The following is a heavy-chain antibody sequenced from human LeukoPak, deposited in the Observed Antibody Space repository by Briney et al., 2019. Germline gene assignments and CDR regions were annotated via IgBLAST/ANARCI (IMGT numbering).Heavy chain of an antibody. V-gene: IGHV3-21*01. CDR1: GFTFSSYS. CDR3: TGGNPYYYYGMDV. CDR2: ISSSSSYI. J-gene: IGHJ6*02. Sequence: PGGSLRLSCAASGFTFSSYSMNWVRQAPGKGLEWVSSISSSSSYIYYADSVKGRFTISRDNAKNSLYLQMNSLRAEDTAVYYCTGGNPYYYYGMDVWGQGTTVTVSS. D-gene: IGHD4-23*01.